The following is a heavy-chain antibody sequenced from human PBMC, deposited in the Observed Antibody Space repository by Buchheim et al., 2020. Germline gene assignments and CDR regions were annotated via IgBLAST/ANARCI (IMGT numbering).Heavy chain of an antibody. D-gene: IGHD6-19*01. CDR2: ISYDGSNK. CDR3: AKDGDSSGWYENWFDP. CDR1: GFTFSSYA. J-gene: IGHJ5*02. Sequence: QVQLVESGGGVVQPGRSLRLSCAASGFTFSSYAMHWVRQAPGKGLEWVAVISYDGSNKYYADSVKGRFTISRDNSKNTLYLQMNSLRAEDTAVYYCAKDGDSSGWYENWFDPWGQGTL. V-gene: IGHV3-30-3*01.